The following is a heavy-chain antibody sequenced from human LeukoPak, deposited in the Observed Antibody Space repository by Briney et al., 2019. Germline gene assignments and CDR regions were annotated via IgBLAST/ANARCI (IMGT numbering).Heavy chain of an antibody. V-gene: IGHV3-23*01. CDR3: AKPWSSGSYRDAFDI. Sequence: PGGSLRLPCAASGFTFSSYAMSWVRQAPGKGLEWVSAISGSGGSTYYADSVKGRFTISRDNSKNTLYLQMNSLRAEDTAVYYCAKPWSSGSYRDAFDIWGQGTMVTVSS. D-gene: IGHD1-26*01. J-gene: IGHJ3*02. CDR2: ISGSGGST. CDR1: GFTFSSYA.